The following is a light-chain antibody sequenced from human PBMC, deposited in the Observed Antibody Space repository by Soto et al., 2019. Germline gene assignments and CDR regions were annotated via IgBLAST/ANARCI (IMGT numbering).Light chain of an antibody. Sequence: EIVLTQAPGTLSLSPGERATLSCRASQSVSRYLTWYQQKPGQGHRVLIYGASSRATGIPDRFSGSGSGTDFTLTIKRLEPEDFAVYYCKQYGSSPPTFGQGTKVDIK. V-gene: IGKV3-20*01. CDR1: QSVSRY. J-gene: IGKJ1*01. CDR3: KQYGSSPPT. CDR2: GAS.